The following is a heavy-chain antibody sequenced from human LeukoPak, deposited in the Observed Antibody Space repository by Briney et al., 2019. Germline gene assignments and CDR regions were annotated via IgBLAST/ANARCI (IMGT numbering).Heavy chain of an antibody. Sequence: ASVKVSCKASGYTFTSYGISWVRQAPGQGLEWMGWISAYNGNTNYAQKLQGRVTMTTDTSTSTAYMELRSLRSDDTAVYYCARGGVTIFGVVRTYYFDYWGQGTLVTVSS. J-gene: IGHJ4*02. CDR1: GYTFTSYG. D-gene: IGHD3-3*01. CDR2: ISAYNGNT. CDR3: ARGGVTIFGVVRTYYFDY. V-gene: IGHV1-18*01.